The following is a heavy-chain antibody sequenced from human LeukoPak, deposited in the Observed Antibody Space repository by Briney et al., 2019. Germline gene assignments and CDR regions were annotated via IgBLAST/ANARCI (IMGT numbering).Heavy chain of an antibody. CDR1: GFTFSSYG. D-gene: IGHD5-18*01. CDR3: AKGDTAARPDWFDP. J-gene: IGHJ5*02. Sequence: PGGSLRLSCAASGFTFSSYGMHWVRQAPGKGLEWVAFIRYDGSNKYYADSVKGRFTISRDNSKNTLYLQMNSLRAEDTAVYYCAKGDTAARPDWFDPWGQGTLVTVSS. CDR2: IRYDGSNK. V-gene: IGHV3-30*02.